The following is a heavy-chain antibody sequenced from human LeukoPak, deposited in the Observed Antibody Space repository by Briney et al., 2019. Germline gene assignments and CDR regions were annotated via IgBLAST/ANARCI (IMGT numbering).Heavy chain of an antibody. J-gene: IGHJ4*02. Sequence: GGSLRLSCTTSGLTVSSNYMSWVRQAPGRGLEWVSVIYSGGNTYYADSVKGRFTISRDNSKNTLYLRMNSLRAEDTAVYYWASDKDDSSGHYFGYWGQGTLVTVSS. D-gene: IGHD3-22*01. CDR2: IYSGGNT. CDR3: ASDKDDSSGHYFGY. V-gene: IGHV3-66*02. CDR1: GLTVSSNY.